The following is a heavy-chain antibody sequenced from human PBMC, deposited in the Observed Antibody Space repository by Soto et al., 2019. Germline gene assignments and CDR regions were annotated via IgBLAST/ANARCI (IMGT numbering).Heavy chain of an antibody. CDR1: GFTFSDYY. D-gene: IGHD6-13*01. Sequence: QVQLVESGGGLVKPGGSLRLSCAASGFTFSDYYMSWIRQAPGKGLEWVSYINSSSRYTNYAESVKVRFPISRDNAKNSLYLQMNSLRAEDTAVYYCARTIVAAGGRRYFDLWGRGTLVTVSS. V-gene: IGHV3-11*05. CDR2: INSSSRYT. J-gene: IGHJ2*01. CDR3: ARTIVAAGGRRYFDL.